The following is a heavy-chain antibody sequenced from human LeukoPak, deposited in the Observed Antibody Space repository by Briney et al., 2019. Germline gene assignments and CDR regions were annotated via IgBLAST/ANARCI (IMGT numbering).Heavy chain of an antibody. CDR1: GYTFTSYY. V-gene: IGHV1-46*01. D-gene: IGHD3-10*01. Sequence: ASVKVSCKASGYTFTSYYMHWVRQAPGQGLEWMGIINPSGGSTSYAQKFQGRVTMTRDTSTSTVYMELSSLRSDDTAVYYCARSPVHLVGGYYFDYWGQGTLVTVSS. CDR3: ARSPVHLVGGYYFDY. CDR2: INPSGGST. J-gene: IGHJ4*02.